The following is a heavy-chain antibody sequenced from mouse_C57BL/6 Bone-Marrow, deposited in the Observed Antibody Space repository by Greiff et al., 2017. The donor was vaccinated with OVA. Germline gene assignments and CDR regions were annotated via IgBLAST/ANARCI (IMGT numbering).Heavy chain of an antibody. CDR1: GHTFTSHW. Sequence: VPLPPSGTVLARPGASVKTSRQPSGHTFTSHWMHWVNQRSGQGREWIGALYPGNSDTSYNQKFKGKAKLTAVTSASTAYMELSSLTNEDSAVYYCTRRHYDYFDYWGQGTTLTVSS. J-gene: IGHJ2*01. V-gene: IGHV1-5*01. CDR2: LYPGNSDT. CDR3: TRRHYDYFDY. D-gene: IGHD1-1*01.